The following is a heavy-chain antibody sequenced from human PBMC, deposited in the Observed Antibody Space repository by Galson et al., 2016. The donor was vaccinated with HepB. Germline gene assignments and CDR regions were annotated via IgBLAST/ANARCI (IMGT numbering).Heavy chain of an antibody. Sequence: SLRLSCAASGFNFSSYPLHWVRQAPGKGLEWVALISYDVSSKYYADSVKGRFTISRDNSKNTLYLQMNSLRAEDTAVYYCASDDFKLARSAGMDVWGQGTTVTVSS. CDR3: ASDDFKLARSAGMDV. CDR1: GFNFSSYP. J-gene: IGHJ6*02. D-gene: IGHD3-3*02. CDR2: ISYDVSSK. V-gene: IGHV3-30*04.